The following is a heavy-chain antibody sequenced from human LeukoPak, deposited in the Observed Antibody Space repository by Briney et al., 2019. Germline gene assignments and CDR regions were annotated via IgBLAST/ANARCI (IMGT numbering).Heavy chain of an antibody. D-gene: IGHD3-22*01. CDR3: ATGSHVRVYDSSAYYGHY. CDR2: INPNRGST. J-gene: IGHJ4*02. V-gene: IGHV1-46*01. CDR1: GYTFTSYY. Sequence: ASVKVSCKASGYTFTSYYMYWVRQAPGQGLEWMGIINPNRGSTSYAQKFRGRVTMTRDMSTSTVYMELSSLRSEDTAIYYCATGSHVRVYDSSAYYGHYWGQGTLVTVSS.